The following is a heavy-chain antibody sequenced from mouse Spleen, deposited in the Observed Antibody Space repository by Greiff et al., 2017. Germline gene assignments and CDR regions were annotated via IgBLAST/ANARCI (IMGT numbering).Heavy chain of an antibody. Sequence: EVQLQQSGAELVRSGASVKLSCTASGFNIKDYYMHWVKQRPEQGLEWIGWIDPENGDTEYAPKFQGKATMTADTSSNTAYLQLSSLTSEDTAVYYCNAERYYRYWFAYWGQGTLVTVSA. CDR1: GFNIKDYY. J-gene: IGHJ3*01. V-gene: IGHV14-4*02. CDR3: NAERYYRYWFAY. D-gene: IGHD2-14*01. CDR2: IDPENGDT.